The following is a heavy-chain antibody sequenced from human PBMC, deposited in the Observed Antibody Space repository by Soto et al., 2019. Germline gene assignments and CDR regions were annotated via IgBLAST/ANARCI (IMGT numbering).Heavy chain of an antibody. CDR1: GFTFSSYG. CDR2: IWYDGSKK. V-gene: IGHV3-33*01. D-gene: IGHD6-19*01. Sequence: QVQLVESGRGVVQPGRSLRLSCAASGFTFSSYGMHWVRQAPGKGLEWVAVIWYDGSKKYYADSVKGRFTISRDNFKNTLYLQMNSLRAEDTAVYYCARDCAGYSSGWYQRGGFDYWGQGTLVTVSS. CDR3: ARDCAGYSSGWYQRGGFDY. J-gene: IGHJ4*02.